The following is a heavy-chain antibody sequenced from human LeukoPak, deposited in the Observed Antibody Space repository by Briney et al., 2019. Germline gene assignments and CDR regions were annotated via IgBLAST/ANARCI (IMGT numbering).Heavy chain of an antibody. J-gene: IGHJ4*02. V-gene: IGHV3-23*01. CDR3: AKGTSSSCYSAPNY. CDR2: ICSNDNNT. CDR1: GFTFSSYW. Sequence: SGGSLRLSCAASGFTFSSYWMNWVRQAPGKGLEWVSAICSNDNNTYYANSVKGRFTISRDNSKNTLSLQLNSLRAEDTAVYYCAKGTSSSCYSAPNYWGQGTLVTVSS. D-gene: IGHD2-15*01.